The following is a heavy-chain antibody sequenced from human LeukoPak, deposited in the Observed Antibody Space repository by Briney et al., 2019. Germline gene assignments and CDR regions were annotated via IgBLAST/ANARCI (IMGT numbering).Heavy chain of an antibody. CDR2: IGISSGNT. CDR1: GFTFGSYS. J-gene: IGHJ4*02. CDR3: ATDTKYAFDN. V-gene: IGHV3-48*01. D-gene: IGHD2-2*01. Sequence: GGSLRLSCAASGFTFGSYSMNWVRQAPGKGLEWISYIGISSGNTKYADSVKGRFTISGDKAKNSVYLQMNSLRVEDTAVYYCATDTKYAFDNWGQGTLVTVSS.